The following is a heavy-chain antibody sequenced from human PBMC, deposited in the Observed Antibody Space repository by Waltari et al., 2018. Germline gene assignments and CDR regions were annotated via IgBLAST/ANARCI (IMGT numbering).Heavy chain of an antibody. CDR2: IKQDGSEK. V-gene: IGHV3-7*04. CDR1: GFTFSSYW. Sequence: EVQLVESGGGLVQPGGSLRLSCAASGFTFSSYWMSWVRQAPGKGLEWVANIKQDGSEKYYVDSVKGRFTISRDNAKNSLYLQMNSLRAEDTAVYYCARDLDNGSGGMQNWFDPWGQGTLVTVSS. D-gene: IGHD3-10*01. J-gene: IGHJ5*02. CDR3: ARDLDNGSGGMQNWFDP.